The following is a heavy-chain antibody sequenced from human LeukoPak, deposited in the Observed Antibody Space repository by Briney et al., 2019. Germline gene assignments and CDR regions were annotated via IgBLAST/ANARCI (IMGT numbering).Heavy chain of an antibody. V-gene: IGHV4-59*01. D-gene: IGHD5-12*01. J-gene: IGHJ4*02. CDR2: IYYSGST. Sequence: SETLSLICTVSGGSISSYYWSWIRQPPGKGLEWIGYIYYSGSTNYNPSLKSRVTISVDTSKNQFSLKLSSVTAADTAVYYCARGPEYSGYPGWGQGTLVTVSS. CDR1: GGSISSYY. CDR3: ARGPEYSGYPG.